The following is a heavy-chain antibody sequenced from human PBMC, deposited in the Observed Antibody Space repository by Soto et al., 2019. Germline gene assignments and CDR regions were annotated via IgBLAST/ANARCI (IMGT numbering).Heavy chain of an antibody. V-gene: IGHV1-46*01. Sequence: ASVKVSCKAIGYSFTSHYMHWVRQAPGQGLEWMGTIYPGGVNIGYAQKFKGRVTMTKDTSTSTVYMELNSLRAEDTAVYYCAKAISIGATTPFDPWGQGTLVTVSS. J-gene: IGHJ5*02. CDR2: IYPGGVNI. CDR3: AKAISIGATTPFDP. CDR1: GYSFTSHY. D-gene: IGHD3-3*02.